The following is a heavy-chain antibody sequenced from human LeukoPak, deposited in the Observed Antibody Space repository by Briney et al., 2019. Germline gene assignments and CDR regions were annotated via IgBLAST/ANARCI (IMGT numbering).Heavy chain of an antibody. J-gene: IGHJ4*02. V-gene: IGHV3-64D*06. D-gene: IGHD4-17*01. CDR3: AKADGDKPFDY. CDR1: GFTFSTYA. Sequence: GGSLRLSCSASGFTFSTYAMHWVRQAPGKGLEYVSSISSNGGGTYYAESMRGRFTISRDNSNNILYLRMSSLRAEDTAVYYCAKADGDKPFDYWGQGALVTVSS. CDR2: ISSNGGGT.